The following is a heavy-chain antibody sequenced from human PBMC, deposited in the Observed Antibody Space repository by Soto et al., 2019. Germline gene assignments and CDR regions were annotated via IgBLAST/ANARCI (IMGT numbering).Heavy chain of an antibody. D-gene: IGHD7-27*01. V-gene: IGHV3-33*01. CDR1: GFTFSSYG. CDR2: IWYDGSNK. J-gene: IGHJ6*02. CDR3: AVSGDYYYGMDV. Sequence: QVQLVESGGGVVQPGRSLRLSCAASGFTFSSYGMHWVRQAPGKGLEWVAVIWYDGSNKYYADSVKGRFTISRDNSKNTLYLQMNSLRAEDTAVYYCAVSGDYYYGMDVWGQGITVTVSS.